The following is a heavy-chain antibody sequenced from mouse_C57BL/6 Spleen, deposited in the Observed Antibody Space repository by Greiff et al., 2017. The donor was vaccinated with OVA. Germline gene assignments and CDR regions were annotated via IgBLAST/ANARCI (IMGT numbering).Heavy chain of an antibody. D-gene: IGHD2-2*01. V-gene: IGHV1-82*01. CDR3: ARWLPYYAMDY. J-gene: IGHJ4*01. CDR2: IYPGDGDT. Sequence: VKLMESGPELVKPGASVKISCKASGYAFSSSWMNWVKQRPGKGLEWIGRIYPGDGDTNYNGKFKGKATLTADKSSSTAYMQLSSLTSEDSAVYFCARWLPYYAMDYWGQGTSVTVSS. CDR1: GYAFSSSW.